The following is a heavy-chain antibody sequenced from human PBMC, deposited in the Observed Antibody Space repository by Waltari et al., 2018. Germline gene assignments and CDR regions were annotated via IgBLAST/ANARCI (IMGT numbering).Heavy chain of an antibody. CDR1: GFTFSAYA. D-gene: IGHD1-7*01. V-gene: IGHV3-23*04. J-gene: IGHJ4*02. CDR2: ISATGGVT. CDR3: ARGGRNYVGLFFDY. Sequence: EVQLVESGGGSVQPGGSPRLSCAASGFTFSAYAMSWVRQAPGKGLEWVSVISATGGVTYYADSVKGRFTISRDNSKNTLYLQMNSLRAEDTAVYYCARGGRNYVGLFFDYWGQGTLVTVSS.